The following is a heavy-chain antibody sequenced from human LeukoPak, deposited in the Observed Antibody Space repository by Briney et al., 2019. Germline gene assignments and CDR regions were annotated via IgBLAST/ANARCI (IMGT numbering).Heavy chain of an antibody. CDR2: INPNSGGT. CDR3: ARADSGSYFLSYYFDY. CDR1: GYTFTGYY. D-gene: IGHD1-26*01. Sequence: ASVKVSCKASGYTFTGYYMHWVRQAPGQGLEWMGWINPNSGGTNYAQKFQGRVTMTRDTSISTAYMELSSLRSEDTAVYYCARADSGSYFLSYYFDYWGQGTLVTVSS. J-gene: IGHJ4*02. V-gene: IGHV1-2*02.